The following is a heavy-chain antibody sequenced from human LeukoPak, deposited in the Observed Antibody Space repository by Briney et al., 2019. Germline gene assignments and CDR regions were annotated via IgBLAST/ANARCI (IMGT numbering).Heavy chain of an antibody. D-gene: IGHD6-13*01. CDR3: ARPLSRAAAGNDAFDI. Sequence: GGSLRLSCAASGFTFSSYAMHWVRQAPGKGLEWVAVISYDGSNKYYADSVKGRFTISRDNSKNTLYLQMNSLRAEDTAVYYCARPLSRAAAGNDAFDIWGQGTMVTVSS. CDR2: ISYDGSNK. J-gene: IGHJ3*02. V-gene: IGHV3-30-3*01. CDR1: GFTFSSYA.